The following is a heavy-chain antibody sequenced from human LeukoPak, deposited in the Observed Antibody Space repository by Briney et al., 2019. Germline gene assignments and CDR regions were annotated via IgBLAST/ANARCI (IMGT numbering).Heavy chain of an antibody. CDR3: ARRRNYGRNYYIDV. D-gene: IGHD1-7*01. CDR2: INDNGRI. Sequence: SEPLSLTCAVYGGSFSIYYWSWIRQPPGKGLEWIGEINDNGRINYNPSLMSRVTVSVDPSKNHFSLSLTSVTATDTAVYYCARRRNYGRNYYIDVWGKGATVSVSS. J-gene: IGHJ6*03. CDR1: GGSFSIYY. V-gene: IGHV4-34*01.